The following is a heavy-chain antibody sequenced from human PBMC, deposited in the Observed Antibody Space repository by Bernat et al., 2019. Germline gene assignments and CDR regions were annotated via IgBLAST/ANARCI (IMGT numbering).Heavy chain of an antibody. CDR1: GFTFSSYA. J-gene: IGHJ4*02. V-gene: IGHV3-30-3*01. Sequence: QVQLVESGGGVVQPGRSLRLSCAASGFTFSSYAMHWVHQAPGKGLEWVAVISYDGSNKYYADSVKGRFTISRDNSKNTLYLQMNSLRAEDTAVYYCARALREIVVVIMDYWGQGTLVTVSS. D-gene: IGHD3-22*01. CDR2: ISYDGSNK. CDR3: ARALREIVVVIMDY.